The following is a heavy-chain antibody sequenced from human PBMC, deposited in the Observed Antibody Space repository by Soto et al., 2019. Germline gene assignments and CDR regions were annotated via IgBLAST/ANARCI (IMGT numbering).Heavy chain of an antibody. J-gene: IGHJ6*02. V-gene: IGHV4-30-4*01. Sequence: QVQLQESGPGLVKPSQTLSLTCTVSGGSISSGDYYWSWIRQPPGKGLAWIGYIYYSGGTYYNPSLKSRVTISVDASKNQFALKLSSVTAADTAVYYCARDPFRLRVYAPYYYYYGMDVWVQGTTVTVSS. CDR2: IYYSGGT. D-gene: IGHD2-8*01. CDR3: ARDPFRLRVYAPYYYYYGMDV. CDR1: GGSISSGDYY.